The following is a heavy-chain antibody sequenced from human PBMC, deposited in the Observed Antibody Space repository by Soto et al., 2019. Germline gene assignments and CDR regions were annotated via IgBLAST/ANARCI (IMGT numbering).Heavy chain of an antibody. V-gene: IGHV4-31*03. J-gene: IGHJ5*02. CDR3: ARGPGMNLYGSGSYTDTNWFDP. D-gene: IGHD3-10*01. CDR2: IYYSGST. CDR1: GGSISSGGYY. Sequence: QVQLQESGPGLVKPSQTLSLTCTVSGGSISSGGYYWSWIRQHPGKGLEWIGYIYYSGSTYYNPSLKCRVTIPGDTSKNQVSLKLSSVTAADTAVYYCARGPGMNLYGSGSYTDTNWFDPWGQGTLVTVSS.